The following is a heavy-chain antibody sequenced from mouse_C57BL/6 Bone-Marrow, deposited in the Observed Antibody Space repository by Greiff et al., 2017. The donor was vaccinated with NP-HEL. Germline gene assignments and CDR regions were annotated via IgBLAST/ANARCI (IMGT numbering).Heavy chain of an antibody. CDR1: GYTFTDYY. J-gene: IGHJ3*01. CDR3: ARGCYGSSYSWFAY. D-gene: IGHD1-1*01. Sequence: QVQLKQSGAELVRPGASVKLSCKASGYTFTDYYINWVKQRPGQGLEWIARIYPGSGNTYYNEKFKGKATLTAEKSSSTAYMQLSSPTSEDSAVYFCARGCYGSSYSWFAYWGQGTLVTVSA. CDR2: IYPGSGNT. V-gene: IGHV1-76*01.